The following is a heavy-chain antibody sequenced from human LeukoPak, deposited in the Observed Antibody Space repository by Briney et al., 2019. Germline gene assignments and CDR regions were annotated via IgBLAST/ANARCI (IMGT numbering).Heavy chain of an antibody. V-gene: IGHV1-2*02. CDR2: INPNSGGT. Sequence: ASVKVSCKASGYTFTGYYMHWVRQAPGQGLEWMGWINPNSGGTNYAQKFQGRVTMTRDTSISTAYMELSRLRSDDTAVYYCARVPPFGWPVGWFDPWGQGTLVTVSS. J-gene: IGHJ5*02. CDR3: ARVPPFGWPVGWFDP. CDR1: GYTFTGYY. D-gene: IGHD4-23*01.